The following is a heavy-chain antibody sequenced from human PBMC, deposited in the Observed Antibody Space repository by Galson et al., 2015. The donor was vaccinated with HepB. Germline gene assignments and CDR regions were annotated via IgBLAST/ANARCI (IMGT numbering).Heavy chain of an antibody. CDR3: ARELLPDTAMVKDYYYGMDV. D-gene: IGHD5-18*01. J-gene: IGHJ6*02. CDR2: ISYDGSSK. V-gene: IGHV3-30*04. CDR1: GFTFSSYA. Sequence: SLRLSCAASGFTFSSYAMHWVRQAPGKGLEWVAVISYDGSSKYYADSVKGRFTISRDNSKNTLYLQMNSLRAEDTAVYYCARELLPDTAMVKDYYYGMDVWGQGTTVTVSS.